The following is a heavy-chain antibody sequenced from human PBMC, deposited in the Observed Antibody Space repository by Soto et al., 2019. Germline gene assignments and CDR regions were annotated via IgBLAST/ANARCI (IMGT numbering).Heavy chain of an antibody. J-gene: IGHJ4*02. Sequence: QVQLVASGGGVVQPGRSLRLSCAASGFTFSSYAMHWVRQAPGKGLEWVAVISYDGSNKYYADSVKGRFTISRDNSKNTLDLQMNSLRAEDTAVYYCARWTKVTIDYWGQGTLVTVAS. CDR1: GFTFSSYA. CDR3: ARWTKVTIDY. V-gene: IGHV3-30-3*01. D-gene: IGHD2-21*02. CDR2: ISYDGSNK.